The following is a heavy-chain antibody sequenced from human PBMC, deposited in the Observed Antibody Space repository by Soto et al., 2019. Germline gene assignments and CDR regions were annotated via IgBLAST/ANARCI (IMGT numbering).Heavy chain of an antibody. V-gene: IGHV5-10-1*01. Sequence: GDSLKISCKGSGYSFTSYWISWVRQMPGKGLEWMGRIDPSDSYTNYSPSFQGHVTISADKSISTAYLQWSSLKASDTAMYYCARPYYYDTSGYPSWGKGTLVTVSS. J-gene: IGHJ5*02. CDR2: IDPSDSYT. CDR3: ARPYYYDTSGYPS. D-gene: IGHD3-22*01. CDR1: GYSFTSYW.